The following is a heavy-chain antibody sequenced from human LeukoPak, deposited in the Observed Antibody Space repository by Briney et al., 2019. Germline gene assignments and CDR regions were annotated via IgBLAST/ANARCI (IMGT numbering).Heavy chain of an antibody. CDR2: ISNSGGST. CDR1: GFTFSSYA. J-gene: IGHJ4*02. V-gene: IGHV3-23*01. CDR3: ARDFNCAY. Sequence: GGSLRLSRAASGFTFSSYAMTWVRQAPGKGLEWVSSISNSGGSTYYADSVKGQFTISRDNSENTLYLHMNSPRAADTAIYYCARDFNCAYWGQGTLVTVSS.